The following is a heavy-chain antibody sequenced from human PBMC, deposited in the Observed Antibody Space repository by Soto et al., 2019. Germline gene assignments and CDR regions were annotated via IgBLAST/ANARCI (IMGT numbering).Heavy chain of an antibody. Sequence: PGESLKISWKASGYDFAMTWIGWVRQLPGKGLDWLGIIYPGDSETRYSPSFRGQVTFSVDMSISTAYLQWSSLKTSDIAIYYCARLVGAYDSYFDHWGQGTRVTVSS. CDR1: GYDFAMTW. CDR3: ARLVGAYDSYFDH. CDR2: IYPGDSET. J-gene: IGHJ4*02. D-gene: IGHD5-12*01. V-gene: IGHV5-51*01.